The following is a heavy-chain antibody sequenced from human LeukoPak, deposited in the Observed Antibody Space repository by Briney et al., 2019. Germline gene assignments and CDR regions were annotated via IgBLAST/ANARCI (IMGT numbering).Heavy chain of an antibody. CDR3: ARDPGYSSPRGDY. J-gene: IGHJ4*02. Sequence: ASVKVSCKASGYTFNMHWVRQAPGQGLEWMGWINPNSGGTHYAQKFQGRVTMTRDTSISTAYMELSRLRSDDTAVYYCARDPGYSSPRGDYWGQGTLVTVSS. CDR2: INPNSGGT. D-gene: IGHD5-18*01. CDR1: GYTFN. V-gene: IGHV1-2*02.